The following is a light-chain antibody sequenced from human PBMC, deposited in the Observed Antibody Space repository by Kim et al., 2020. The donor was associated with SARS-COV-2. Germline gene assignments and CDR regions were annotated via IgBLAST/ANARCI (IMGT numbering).Light chain of an antibody. CDR3: LQHNASPYT. V-gene: IGKV1-17*03. CDR1: QCISTY. J-gene: IGKJ2*01. Sequence: SSSVGDRVTITSRTSQCISTYLGRFQQKPRSAPTRLIMAACSLQGGLPSRFSGSGSGTAFSLTMNSLQPEDFATYYGLQHNASPYTFGQGT. CDR2: AAC.